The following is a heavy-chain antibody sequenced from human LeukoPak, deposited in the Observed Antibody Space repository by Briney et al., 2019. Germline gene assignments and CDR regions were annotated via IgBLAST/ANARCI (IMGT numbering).Heavy chain of an antibody. CDR1: GFTVSSNY. Sequence: PGGSLRLSCAASGFTVSSNYMSWVRQAPGKGLEWVSVIYSGGSTYYADSVKGRFTISRDNSKNTLYLQMNSLRAEDTAVYYCAREYSGYDNYYYYGMDVWGQGTTVTVSS. V-gene: IGHV3-53*01. J-gene: IGHJ6*02. CDR3: AREYSGYDNYYYYGMDV. D-gene: IGHD5-12*01. CDR2: IYSGGST.